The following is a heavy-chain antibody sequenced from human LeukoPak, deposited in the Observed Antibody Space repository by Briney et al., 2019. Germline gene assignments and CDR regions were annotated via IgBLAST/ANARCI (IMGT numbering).Heavy chain of an antibody. V-gene: IGHV4-59*04. D-gene: IGHD5-12*01. J-gene: IGHJ3*02. CDR1: GLTFNSYA. CDR2: IYSGGST. Sequence: GSLRLSCAASGLTFNSYAMSWVRQSPGKGLEWIGNIYSGGSTYYTPSLKSRVTISVDTSKNQFSLKLSSVTAADTAIYFCARHSRSGSGGYENAFDIWGQGTMVTVSS. CDR3: ARHSRSGSGGYENAFDI.